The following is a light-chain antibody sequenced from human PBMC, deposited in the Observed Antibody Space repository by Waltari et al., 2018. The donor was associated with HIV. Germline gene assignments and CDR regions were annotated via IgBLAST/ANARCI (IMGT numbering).Light chain of an antibody. V-gene: IGLV6-57*01. CDR1: SGSLAASS. CDR2: KDD. Sequence: NFMLTQPHSVSESPGKTVTISCTRSSGSLAASSLQWYQQRPGSSPTTVIYKDDQRPSGVPDRFSGSIDSSSNSASLTISGLRTEDEADYYCQSYDNENPVLFGGGTKLTVL. CDR3: QSYDNENPVL. J-gene: IGLJ2*01.